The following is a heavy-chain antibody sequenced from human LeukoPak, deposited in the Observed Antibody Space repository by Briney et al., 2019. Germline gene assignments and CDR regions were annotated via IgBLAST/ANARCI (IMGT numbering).Heavy chain of an antibody. CDR2: IYYRGST. V-gene: IGHV4-39*01. D-gene: IGHD2-21*01. CDR1: GGSISSSSYY. J-gene: IGHJ4*02. CDR3: ASLGRPYCAAASSPVDS. Sequence: SETLSLTCTVSGGSISSSSYYWGWVRQPPGKGVEWIGSIYYRGSTYYNPSLKSRVTISVDTSKNQFSLMLRSVTAPDTAVSYCASLGRPYCAAASSPVDSWGQGTLVTVSS.